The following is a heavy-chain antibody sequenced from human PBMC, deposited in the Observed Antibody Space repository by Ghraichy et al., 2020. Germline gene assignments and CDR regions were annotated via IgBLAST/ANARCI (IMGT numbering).Heavy chain of an antibody. CDR3: ARVINYYDILTGYTPTFFDY. Sequence: VSCKASGYTFTSHGISWVRQAPGQGLEWMGWISVYDGDTKYAQKVQGRVTMTTDTSTSTAFMDLRSLRSDYTAVYYCARVINYYDILTGYTPTFFDYWGQGTLVTVSS. V-gene: IGHV1-18*04. D-gene: IGHD3-9*01. CDR1: GYTFTSHG. CDR2: ISVYDGDT. J-gene: IGHJ4*02.